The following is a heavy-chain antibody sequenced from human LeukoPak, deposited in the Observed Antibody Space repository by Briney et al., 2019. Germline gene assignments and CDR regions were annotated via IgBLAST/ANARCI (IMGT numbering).Heavy chain of an antibody. CDR3: TRGAGWLIDY. V-gene: IGHV4-59*01. D-gene: IGHD3-16*01. Sequence: SETLSLTCTVSGDSMRSYFWSWIRQPPGKGLEWIGYIYYSGAINYNPFLKSRVTISADTSKNQFSLKLNSLTTADTAVYYCTRGAGWLIDYWGQGILVTVSS. CDR1: GDSMRSYF. J-gene: IGHJ4*02. CDR2: IYYSGAI.